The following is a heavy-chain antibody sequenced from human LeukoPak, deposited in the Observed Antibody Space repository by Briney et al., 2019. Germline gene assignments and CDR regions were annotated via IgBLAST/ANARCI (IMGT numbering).Heavy chain of an antibody. CDR3: ARDRTIFGVMEV. J-gene: IGHJ6*03. CDR1: GFKFDDYG. V-gene: IGHV3-48*04. Sequence: GGSLRLSCAASGFKFDDYGMSWVRQGPGKGLEWVSYISSSSSTIYYADSVKGRFTISRDNAKNSLYLQMNSLRAEDTAVYYCARDRTIFGVMEVGGKGGTVTVSS. CDR2: ISSSSSTI. D-gene: IGHD3-3*01.